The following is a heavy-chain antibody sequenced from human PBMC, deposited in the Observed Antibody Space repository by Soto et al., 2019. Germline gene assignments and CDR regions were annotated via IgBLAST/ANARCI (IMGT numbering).Heavy chain of an antibody. V-gene: IGHV4-59*01. CDR1: GGSFSSYY. D-gene: IGHD3-22*01. CDR3: ARLLYYYDSSGYPFDP. J-gene: IGHJ5*02. CDR2: IYYSGST. Sequence: PSETLSLTCAVYGGSFSSYYWSWIRQPPGKGLEWIGYIYYSGSTNYNPSLKSRVTISVDTSKNQFSLKLSSVTAADTAVYYCARLLYYYDSSGYPFDPWGQGTLVTVAS.